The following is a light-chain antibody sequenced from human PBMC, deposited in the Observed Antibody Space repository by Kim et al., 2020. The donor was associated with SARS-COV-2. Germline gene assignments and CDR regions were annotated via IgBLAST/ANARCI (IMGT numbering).Light chain of an antibody. CDR2: WGS. CDR3: MQALQTPFT. CDR1: QSRLHNKGDNY. J-gene: IGKJ4*01. V-gene: IGKV2-28*01. Sequence: PASISCRSSQSRLHNKGDNYLEWYLQKPGQSPQLLIYWGSNRASGVPDRFSGSGSGTDFTLKISRVEAEDVGVYYCMQALQTPFTFGGGTKVDIK.